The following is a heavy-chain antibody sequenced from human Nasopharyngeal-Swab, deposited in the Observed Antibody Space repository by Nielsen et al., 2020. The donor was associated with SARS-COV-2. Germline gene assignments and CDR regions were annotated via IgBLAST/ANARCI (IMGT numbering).Heavy chain of an antibody. CDR2: ISSSSYI. V-gene: IGHV3-21*01. CDR3: ARDGLDYDFWSAYFMDV. J-gene: IGHJ6*02. CDR1: GFTFNNYN. D-gene: IGHD3-3*01. Sequence: GGSLRLSCAASGFTFNNYNFNWVRQAPGKGLEWVSSISSSSYIYYADSVKGRFTISRDNAKNSLYLQMNSLRAEDTAVYYYARDGLDYDFWSAYFMDVWGQGTTVTVSS.